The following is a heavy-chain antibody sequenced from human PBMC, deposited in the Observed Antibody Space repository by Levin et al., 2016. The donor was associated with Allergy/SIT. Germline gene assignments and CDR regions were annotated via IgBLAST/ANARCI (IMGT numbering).Heavy chain of an antibody. D-gene: IGHD1-26*01. Sequence: VRQAPGKGLEWISVIYNDGSTYYADSVKGRFTISRDNSKNTLHLHMSSLRAEDTAVYYCARGRGLFEYWGQGTLVTVSS. V-gene: IGHV3-53*01. CDR2: IYNDGST. J-gene: IGHJ4*02. CDR3: ARGRGLFEY.